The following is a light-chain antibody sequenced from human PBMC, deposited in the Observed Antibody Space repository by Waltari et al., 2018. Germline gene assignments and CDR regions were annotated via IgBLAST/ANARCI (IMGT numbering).Light chain of an antibody. CDR2: SAN. J-gene: IGLJ1*01. CDR1: TGAVTSGYF. Sequence: QTVVTQEPSLTVSPGGTVTLTCASSTGAVTSGYFPTWFQQRPGQPPRSLIYSANNKPPWPPARFSGSLIGGKAALTLSGVQPEDEADYYCLLFYGGAYVFGTGTKLTVL. CDR3: LLFYGGAYV. V-gene: IGLV7-43*01.